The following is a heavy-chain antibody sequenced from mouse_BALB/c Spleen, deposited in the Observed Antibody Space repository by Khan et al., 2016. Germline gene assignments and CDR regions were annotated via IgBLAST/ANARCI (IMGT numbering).Heavy chain of an antibody. CDR3: AREGWLLGYFDY. Sequence: QVRLQQSGAELARPGASVKMSCKASGYTFTSYTMFWVKQRPGQGLEWIGYIAPRSDYTDYNQKFKDKATLTADKSSTKAYMQLNSLTSEDSAVYYCAREGWLLGYFDYWGQGTTLTVSS. CDR1: GYTFTSYT. D-gene: IGHD2-3*01. J-gene: IGHJ2*01. V-gene: IGHV1-4*01. CDR2: IAPRSDYT.